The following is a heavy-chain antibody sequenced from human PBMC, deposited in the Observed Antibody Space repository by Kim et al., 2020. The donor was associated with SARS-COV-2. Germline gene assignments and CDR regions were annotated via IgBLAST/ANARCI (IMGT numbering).Heavy chain of an antibody. J-gene: IGHJ5*02. V-gene: IGHV5-10-1*01. CDR2: IDPSDSYT. CDR1: GYSFTSYW. Sequence: GASLKISCKGSGYSFTSYWISWVRQMPGKGLEWMGRIDPSDSYTNYSPSFQGHVTISADKSISTAYLQWSSLKASDTAMYYCARTPKWCMFSPVTYSSSCRHNWFDPWGQGTLVTVSS. CDR3: ARTPKWCMFSPVTYSSSCRHNWFDP. D-gene: IGHD6-13*01.